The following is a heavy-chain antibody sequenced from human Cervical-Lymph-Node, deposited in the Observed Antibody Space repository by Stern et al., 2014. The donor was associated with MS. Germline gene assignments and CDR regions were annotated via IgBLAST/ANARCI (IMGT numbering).Heavy chain of an antibody. CDR1: GLSLSNPRMG. CDR3: ARSYSGTYLDWFDP. J-gene: IGHJ5*02. V-gene: IGHV2-26*01. CDR2: IFSTDEK. D-gene: IGHD1-26*01. Sequence: QITLKESGPVLVKPTETLTLTCSVSGLSLSNPRMGVSWIRQPPGKALEXLAHIFSTDEKSYSTSLESRLTISRGTSKSQVVLTMTNMDPVDTATYYCARSYSGTYLDWFDPWGQGTRVTVSS.